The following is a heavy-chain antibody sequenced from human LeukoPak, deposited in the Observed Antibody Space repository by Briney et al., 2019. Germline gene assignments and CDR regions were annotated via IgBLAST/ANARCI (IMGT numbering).Heavy chain of an antibody. CDR1: GGSISSSSYY. CDR2: IYYSGST. CDR3: ARRLSNYYDSSGYHPALRTGGAFDI. D-gene: IGHD3-22*01. Sequence: PSETLSLTCTVSGGSISSSSYYWGWIRQPPGKGLEWIGSIYYSGSTYYNPSLKSRVTISVDTSKNQFSLKLSSVTAADTAVYYCARRLSNYYDSSGYHPALRTGGAFDIWGQGTMVTVSS. V-gene: IGHV4-39*01. J-gene: IGHJ3*02.